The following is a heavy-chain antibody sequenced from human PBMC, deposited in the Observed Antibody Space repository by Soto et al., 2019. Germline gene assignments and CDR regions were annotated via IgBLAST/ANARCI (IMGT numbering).Heavy chain of an antibody. CDR1: GGTFSSYA. CDR2: IIPIFGTA. CDR3: ARDKFRLRQIGPYYYYYGMDV. Sequence: SVKGSCKASGGTFSSYAISWVRQAPGQGLEWMGGIIPIFGTANYAQKFQGRVTITADESTSTAYMELSSLRSEDTAVYYCARDKFRLRQIGPYYYYYGMDVWGQGTTVAVS. V-gene: IGHV1-69*13. D-gene: IGHD2-15*01. J-gene: IGHJ6*02.